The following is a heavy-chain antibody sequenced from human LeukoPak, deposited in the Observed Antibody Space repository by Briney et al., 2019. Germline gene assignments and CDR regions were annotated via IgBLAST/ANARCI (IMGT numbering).Heavy chain of an antibody. CDR1: GYTFIAYY. CDR3: ARDNADEYNTKNQYYYYYMDV. CDR2: INPNSGDT. J-gene: IGHJ6*03. Sequence: GASVKVSCKASGYTFIAYYMHWVRQAPGQGLEWMGWINPNSGDTNYAQKFQGRVTMTRDASISTAYMELSRLRSDDTAVYYCARDNADEYNTKNQYYYYYMDVWGKGTTVTVSS. D-gene: IGHD1-1*01. V-gene: IGHV1-2*02.